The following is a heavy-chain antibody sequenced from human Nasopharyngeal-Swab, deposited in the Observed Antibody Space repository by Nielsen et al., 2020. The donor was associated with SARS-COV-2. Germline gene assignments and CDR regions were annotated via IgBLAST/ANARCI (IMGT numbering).Heavy chain of an antibody. D-gene: IGHD2-15*01. CDR3: ARVRGYCSGGACYAYYYMDV. Sequence: VRQAPGKGLEWVANIKQDGSEQFYVDSVKGRFTISRDNAKNSQYLQMNSLRAEDTAVYYCARVRGYCSGGACYAYYYMDVWGKGTTVTVSS. V-gene: IGHV3-7*01. J-gene: IGHJ6*03. CDR2: IKQDGSEQ.